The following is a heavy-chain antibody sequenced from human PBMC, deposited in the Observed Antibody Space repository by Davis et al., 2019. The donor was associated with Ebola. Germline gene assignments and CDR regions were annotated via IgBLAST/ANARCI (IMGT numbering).Heavy chain of an antibody. J-gene: IGHJ6*02. CDR3: ARYYYYYGMDV. CDR1: GYTFTGYY. CDR2: INPNSGGT. V-gene: IGHV1-2*04. Sequence: ASVKVSCKASGYTFTGYYMHWVRQAPGQGLEWMGWINPNSGGTNHAQKFQGWVTMTRDTFISTAYMELSRLRSDDTAVYYCARYYYYYGMDVWGQGTTVTVSS.